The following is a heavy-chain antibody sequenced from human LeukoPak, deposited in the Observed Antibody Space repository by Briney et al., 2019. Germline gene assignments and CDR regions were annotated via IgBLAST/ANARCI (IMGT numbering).Heavy chain of an antibody. D-gene: IGHD3-10*01. CDR3: AKDIGPQLLWFGCDY. V-gene: IGHV3-43*02. CDR1: GFTFDDYA. Sequence: GGSLRLSCAAYGFTFDDYAMHWVRQPPGKGLEWVSLISGGGGSTYYADSVKGRFTISRDNSKNSLYLQMNSLRAEDTALYYCAKDIGPQLLWFGCDYWGQRTLVTVSS. CDR2: ISGGGGST. J-gene: IGHJ4*02.